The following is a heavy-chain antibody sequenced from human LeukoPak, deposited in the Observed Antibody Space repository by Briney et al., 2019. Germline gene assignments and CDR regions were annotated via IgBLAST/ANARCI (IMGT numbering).Heavy chain of an antibody. V-gene: IGHV3-7*01. CDR1: GFTFSSYE. J-gene: IGHJ4*02. CDR3: ARGAYNWNYRD. CDR2: IKQDGSDK. Sequence: PGGSLRLSCAASGFTFSSYEMNWVRQAPGKGLEWVANIKQDGSDKYYMDSVKGRFTISRDNAKNSLYLQMNSLRAGDTAVYYCARGAYNWNYRDWGQGTLVTVSS. D-gene: IGHD1-7*01.